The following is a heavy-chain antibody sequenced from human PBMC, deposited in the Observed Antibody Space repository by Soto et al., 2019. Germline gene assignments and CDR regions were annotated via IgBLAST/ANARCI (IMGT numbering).Heavy chain of an antibody. CDR3: ARVDGGTCQYWYLDL. Sequence: QVQLQESGPGLVKPSQTLSLTCAVSGASISSTDYYWSWIRQPPGKGLEWIGYIHYIGSTYYNPSLKSRVTISVDTSKNHLSLNLSSVTAADTAVYYCARVDGGTCQYWYLDLWGRGTLVTVSS. CDR1: GASISSTDYY. D-gene: IGHD2-15*01. J-gene: IGHJ2*01. V-gene: IGHV4-30-4*01. CDR2: IHYIGST.